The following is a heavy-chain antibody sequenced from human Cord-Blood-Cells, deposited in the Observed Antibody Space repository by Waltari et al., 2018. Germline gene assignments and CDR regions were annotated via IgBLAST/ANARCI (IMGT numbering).Heavy chain of an antibody. CDR3: ARHFRGYRPFDY. V-gene: IGHV4-34*01. CDR2: INHSGST. D-gene: IGHD3-3*02. Sequence: QVQLQQWGAGLLKPSETLSLTCAVYGGSFSGYYWSWIRQPPGKGLEWIGEINHSGSTNDNPSLKRRGTISVGTSKNQFSLKLSSVTAADTAVYYCARHFRGYRPFDYWGQGTLVTVSS. CDR1: GGSFSGYY. J-gene: IGHJ4*02.